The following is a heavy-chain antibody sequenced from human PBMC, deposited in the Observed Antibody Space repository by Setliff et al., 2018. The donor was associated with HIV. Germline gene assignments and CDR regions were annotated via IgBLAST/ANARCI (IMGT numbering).Heavy chain of an antibody. CDR2: IYHSGTT. V-gene: IGHV4-31*03. J-gene: IGHJ5*02. D-gene: IGHD6-19*01. Sequence: SETLSLTCPVSGGPISSGDYYWTWIRQHPEKGLDWIGYIYHSGTTYYNPSLRSRVTISIDTSKDQFSLDLTSVTAADTGVYYCARVEAYSRGRGGFDPWGQGTLVTVSS. CDR3: ARVEAYSRGRGGFDP. CDR1: GGPISSGDYY.